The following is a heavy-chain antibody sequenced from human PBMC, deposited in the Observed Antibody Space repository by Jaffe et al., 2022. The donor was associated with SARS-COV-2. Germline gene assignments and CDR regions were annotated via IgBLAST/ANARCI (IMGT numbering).Heavy chain of an antibody. Sequence: QVQLVESGGGLVKPGGSLRLSCASSGFTFSEYYMSWIRQAPGKGLEWVSYISTSSSHTKYADSVKGRFTISRDNAKNSLYLQMNSLRAEDTAVYYCARVAQNFGNWFDTWGQGNLVTVSS. CDR3: ARVAQNFGNWFDT. CDR1: GFTFSEYY. V-gene: IGHV3-11*06. J-gene: IGHJ5*02. D-gene: IGHD1-7*01. CDR2: ISTSSSHT.